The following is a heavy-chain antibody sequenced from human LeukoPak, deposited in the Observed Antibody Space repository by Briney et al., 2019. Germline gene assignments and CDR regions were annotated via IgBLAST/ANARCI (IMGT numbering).Heavy chain of an antibody. V-gene: IGHV4-59*01. CDR1: GGSISSYY. CDR3: ARAHYDSNGYHFFQY. J-gene: IGHJ1*01. D-gene: IGHD3-22*01. CDR2: IYYDGNT. Sequence: SETLFLTCTVSGGSISSYYWSWIRQPAGKGLEWIGYIYYDGNTNYNPSLKSRVIMSVDTPKRQFSLKLSSVTAADTAVYYCARAHYDSNGYHFFQYWGQGTLVIVSS.